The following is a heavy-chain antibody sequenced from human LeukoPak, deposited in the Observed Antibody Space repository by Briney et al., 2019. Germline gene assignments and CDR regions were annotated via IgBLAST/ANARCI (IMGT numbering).Heavy chain of an antibody. Sequence: GGSLRLSCAASGFTFSSYDMHWVRQATGKGLEWVSAIGTAGDTYYPGSVKGRFTISRENAKNSLYLQMNSLRAGDTAVYYCAREILGYGDYRGMDVWGQGTTVTVSS. CDR3: AREILGYGDYRGMDV. J-gene: IGHJ6*02. V-gene: IGHV3-13*01. CDR1: GFTFSSYD. D-gene: IGHD4-17*01. CDR2: IGTAGDT.